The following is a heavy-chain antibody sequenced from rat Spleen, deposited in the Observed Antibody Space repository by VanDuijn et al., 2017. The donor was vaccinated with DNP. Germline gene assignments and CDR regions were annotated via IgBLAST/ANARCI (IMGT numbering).Heavy chain of an antibody. D-gene: IGHD5-1*01. CDR2: ISNGGGST. Sequence: EVQLVESGGGLVQPGRSLKLSCAASGFTFNNYYMTWIRQVPGTGLEWVASISNGGGSTYYPDSVKGRFTISRDYGKSTLYLQINSLRSEDMATYYCARHRTGSWDYWGQGVMVTVSS. CDR1: GFTFNNYY. V-gene: IGHV5-31*01. J-gene: IGHJ2*01. CDR3: ARHRTGSWDY.